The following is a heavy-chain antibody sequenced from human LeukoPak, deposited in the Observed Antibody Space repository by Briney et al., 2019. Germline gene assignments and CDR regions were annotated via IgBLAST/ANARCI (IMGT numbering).Heavy chain of an antibody. Sequence: PSETLSLTCTVSGGSISSNPYYWSWIRQPAGKGLEWIGRINTSGSTNYNPSLKSRVTISVDTSKNQFSLQLTSVTAADAAVYYCARGDYGSGTYLWGSWGQGILVTVSP. CDR1: GGSISSNPYY. CDR3: ARGDYGSGTYLWGS. CDR2: INTSGST. D-gene: IGHD3-10*01. J-gene: IGHJ5*02. V-gene: IGHV4-61*02.